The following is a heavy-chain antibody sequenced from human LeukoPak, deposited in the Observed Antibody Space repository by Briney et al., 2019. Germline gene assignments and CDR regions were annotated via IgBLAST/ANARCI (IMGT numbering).Heavy chain of an antibody. J-gene: IGHJ4*02. CDR3: ARGYCSGGSCSYFDY. Sequence: ETLSLXCTVSGGSISSYYWSWIRQPPGKGLEWIGYIYYSGSTNYNPSLKSRVTISVDTSKNQFSLKLSSVTAADTAVYYCARGYCSGGSCSYFDYWGQGTLVTVSS. CDR2: IYYSGST. V-gene: IGHV4-59*01. D-gene: IGHD2-15*01. CDR1: GGSISSYY.